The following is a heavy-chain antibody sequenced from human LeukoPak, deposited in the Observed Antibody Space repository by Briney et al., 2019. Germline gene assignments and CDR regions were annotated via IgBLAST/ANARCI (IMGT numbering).Heavy chain of an antibody. CDR3: ARDADRGWYPY. CDR2: IYSGGST. Sequence: GGSLRLSCAAPGLTVSTNYMSWVRQAPGKGLEWVSVIYSGGSTYYADSVKGRFTISRDTSKNTLYLQMDSLRAEDTAVYYCARDADRGWYPYWGQGTLVIVSS. V-gene: IGHV3-53*01. CDR1: GLTVSTNY. D-gene: IGHD6-19*01. J-gene: IGHJ4*02.